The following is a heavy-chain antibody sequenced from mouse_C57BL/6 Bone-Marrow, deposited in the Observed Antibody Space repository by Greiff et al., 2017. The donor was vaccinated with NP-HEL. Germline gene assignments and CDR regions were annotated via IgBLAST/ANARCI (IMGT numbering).Heavy chain of an antibody. CDR1: GYTFTTYP. D-gene: IGHD2-3*01. CDR2: FHPYNDDT. Sequence: QVQLQQSGAELVKPGASVKMSCKASGYTFTTYPIEWMKQNHGKSLEWIGNFHPYNDDTKYNEKFKGKATLTVEKSSSTVYLELSRLTSDDSAVYYCARGLYDGYYDWYFDVWGTGTTVTVSS. V-gene: IGHV1-47*01. J-gene: IGHJ1*03. CDR3: ARGLYDGYYDWYFDV.